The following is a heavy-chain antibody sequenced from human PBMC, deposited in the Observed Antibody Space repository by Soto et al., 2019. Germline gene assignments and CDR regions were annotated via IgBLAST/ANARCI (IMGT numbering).Heavy chain of an antibody. Sequence: QVQLVQSGAEVKKPGSSVKVSCKASGGTFSSYAISWVRQAPGQGLEWMGGIIPISGTANYGQNFQGRVTITSDESTSTAYMELSSLRSGDTAVYYCARSQGSSTSLEIYYYYYYGMDVWGKGTTVTVSS. J-gene: IGHJ6*04. CDR3: ARSQGSSTSLEIYYYYYYGMDV. CDR1: GGTFSSYA. V-gene: IGHV1-69*01. D-gene: IGHD2-2*01. CDR2: IIPISGTA.